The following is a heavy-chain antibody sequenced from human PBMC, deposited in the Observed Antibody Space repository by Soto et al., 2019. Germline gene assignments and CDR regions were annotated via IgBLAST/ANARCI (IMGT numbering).Heavy chain of an antibody. CDR2: ISAYNGNT. Sequence: ASVKVSCKASGYTFTSYGISWVRQAPGQGLEWMGWISAYNGNTNYAQKLQGRVTMTTDTSTSTAYMELRSLRSDDTAVYYCARVEDYDSSGYYNWFDPWGQGTLVTVSS. CDR3: ARVEDYDSSGYYNWFDP. J-gene: IGHJ5*02. D-gene: IGHD3-22*01. CDR1: GYTFTSYG. V-gene: IGHV1-18*01.